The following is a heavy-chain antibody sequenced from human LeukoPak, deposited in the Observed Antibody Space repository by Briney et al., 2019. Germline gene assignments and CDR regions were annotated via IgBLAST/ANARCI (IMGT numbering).Heavy chain of an antibody. J-gene: IGHJ4*02. Sequence: SGGSLRLSCAASEFTFSSYAMHWVRQAPGKGLEWVAVISYDGSNKYYADSVKGRFTISRDNSKNTLYLQMNSLRAEDTAVYYCARKTGYYFDYWGQGTLVTVSS. CDR1: EFTFSSYA. D-gene: IGHD7-27*01. CDR3: ARKTGYYFDY. CDR2: ISYDGSNK. V-gene: IGHV3-30-3*01.